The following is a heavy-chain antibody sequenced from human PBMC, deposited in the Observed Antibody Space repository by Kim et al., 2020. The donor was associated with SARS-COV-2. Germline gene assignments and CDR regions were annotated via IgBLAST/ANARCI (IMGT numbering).Heavy chain of an antibody. V-gene: IGHV3-64D*09. J-gene: IGHJ4*02. D-gene: IGHD3-3*01. CDR3: VKAAYDFWSGYFDY. Sequence: ADSVKGRFTISRDNAKNTLYLQMSSLRAEDTAVYYCVKAAYDFWSGYFDYWGQGTLVTVSS.